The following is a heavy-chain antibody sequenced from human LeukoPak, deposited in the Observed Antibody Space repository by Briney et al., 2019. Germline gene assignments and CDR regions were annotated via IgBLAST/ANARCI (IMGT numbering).Heavy chain of an antibody. CDR1: SDSISPYY. CDR2: VYYSGST. CDR3: ARGGVFKAAATFDY. Sequence: SETLSLTCTVSSDSISPYYWSWIRQSPGTGLEWIGCVYYSGSTTYNPSLKSRVTMSVDTSKNQFSLKVSSVTAADTAVYYCARGGVFKAAATFDYWGQGILVTVSS. D-gene: IGHD2-15*01. V-gene: IGHV4-59*12. J-gene: IGHJ4*02.